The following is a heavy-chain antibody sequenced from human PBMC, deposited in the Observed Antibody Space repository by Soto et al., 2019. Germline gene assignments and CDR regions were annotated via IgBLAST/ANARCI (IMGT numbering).Heavy chain of an antibody. Sequence: EIQLVESGGGVVKPGEALTLSCAASGFTVKDAWMHWVRQAPGKGLEWLGLIRSQKDGGATHYAAPVRDRFTISRDDSRNTLYLRMNSLKFEDTAVYYCTQLYREDPWGQGTLVTVSP. CDR2: IRSQKDGGAT. CDR1: GFTVKDAW. V-gene: IGHV3-15*01. D-gene: IGHD3-10*01. CDR3: TQLYREDP. J-gene: IGHJ5*02.